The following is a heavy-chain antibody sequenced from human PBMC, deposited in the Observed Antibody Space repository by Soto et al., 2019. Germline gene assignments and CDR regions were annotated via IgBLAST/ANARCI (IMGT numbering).Heavy chain of an antibody. D-gene: IGHD5-18*01. CDR2: INSDESST. J-gene: IGHJ6*02. Sequence: EVQLVESGGGLVQPGGSLRLSCAASGFTFRSYWMHWVRQAPGKGLVWVSRINSDESSTNYADSVKGRFTISRDNAKNTLYLQMNSLRAEDTAVYYCARDGYTYGYGAMDGWGQGTTVTVSS. CDR1: GFTFRSYW. CDR3: ARDGYTYGYGAMDG. V-gene: IGHV3-74*01.